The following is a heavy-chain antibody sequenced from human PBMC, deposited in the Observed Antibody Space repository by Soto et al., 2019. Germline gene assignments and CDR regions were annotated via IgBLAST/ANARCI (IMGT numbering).Heavy chain of an antibody. CDR1: GYTFTRNW. D-gene: IGHD2-21*02. V-gene: IGHV5-51*01. CDR2: IFPIDSDT. J-gene: IGHJ3*01. Sequence: GESLKISCKGSGYTFTRNWIGWVRQMPGKGLEWMGIIFPIDSDTRYSPSSQGQVTISADNSISTAYLQWSSLTASDTAIYYCATPGGRDFNAFDVWGQGTMVTVSS. CDR3: ATPGGRDFNAFDV.